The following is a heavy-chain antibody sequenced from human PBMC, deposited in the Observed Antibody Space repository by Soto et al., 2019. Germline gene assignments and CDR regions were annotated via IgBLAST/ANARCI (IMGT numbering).Heavy chain of an antibody. Sequence: EVQLVESGGVLVQPGGSLRLSCAGSGFTFSNYWMHWVRQAPGKGLEWVSRIDHDGPTDYADSVRGRFTISRDNAENTLYLQMNSLRPEDTAVYYCVRDRHGDYWGQGTLVTVSS. CDR3: VRDRHGDY. J-gene: IGHJ4*02. CDR1: GFTFSNYW. V-gene: IGHV3-74*01. CDR2: IDHDGPT.